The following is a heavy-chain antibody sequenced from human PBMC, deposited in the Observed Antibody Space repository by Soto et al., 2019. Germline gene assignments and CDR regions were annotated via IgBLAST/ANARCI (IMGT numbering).Heavy chain of an antibody. CDR3: ARHQDGSITGPAA. Sequence: GESLKISCKTSGYSFSNYWIAWVRQTPGKGLEWMGIIYPGDFDARYSPSFEGQVTISADKIVNSVFLQRRSLKASDTAMYYCARHQDGSITGPAAWGQGTMVPVSS. J-gene: IGHJ5*02. CDR2: IYPGDFDA. D-gene: IGHD2-8*02. V-gene: IGHV5-51*01. CDR1: GYSFSNYW.